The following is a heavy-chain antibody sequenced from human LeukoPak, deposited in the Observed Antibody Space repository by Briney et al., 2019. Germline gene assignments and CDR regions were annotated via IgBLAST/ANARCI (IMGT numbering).Heavy chain of an antibody. V-gene: IGHV4-30-2*01. Sequence: PSETLSLTCTVSGGSISSGGYYWSWIRQPPGKGLEWIGYIYHSGSTYYNPSLKSRVTISVDTSKNQFSLKLSSVTAADTAVYYCARDGKPSSGWYWGPNWFDPWGQGTLVTVSS. CDR2: IYHSGST. CDR1: GGSISSGGYY. J-gene: IGHJ5*02. CDR3: ARDGKPSSGWYWGPNWFDP. D-gene: IGHD6-19*01.